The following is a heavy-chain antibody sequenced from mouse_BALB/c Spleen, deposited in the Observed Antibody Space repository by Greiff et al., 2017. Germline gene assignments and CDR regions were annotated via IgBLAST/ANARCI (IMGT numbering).Heavy chain of an antibody. J-gene: IGHJ2*01. CDR3: ARGGYDLFDY. CDR1: GFNIKDTY. Sequence: EVKLVESGAELVRSGASVKLSCTASGFNIKDTYMHWVKQRPEQGLEWIGRIDPANGNTKYDPKFQGKATITADTSSNTAYLQLSSLTSEDTAVYYCARGGYDLFDYWGQGTTLTVSS. V-gene: IGHV14-3*02. D-gene: IGHD2-2*01. CDR2: IDPANGNT.